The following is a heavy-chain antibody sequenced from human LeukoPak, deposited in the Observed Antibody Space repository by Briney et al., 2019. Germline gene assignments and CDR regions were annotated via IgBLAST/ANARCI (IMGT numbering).Heavy chain of an antibody. J-gene: IGHJ5*02. Sequence: PSETLSLTCTVSGGSISSYYWSWIRQPAGKGLEWIGRIYTSGSTNYNPSLKSRVTMSVDASKNQFSLKLSSVTAADTAVYYCASDYDILTGENWFDPWGQGTLVTVSS. D-gene: IGHD3-9*01. CDR3: ASDYDILTGENWFDP. CDR1: GGSISSYY. CDR2: IYTSGST. V-gene: IGHV4-4*07.